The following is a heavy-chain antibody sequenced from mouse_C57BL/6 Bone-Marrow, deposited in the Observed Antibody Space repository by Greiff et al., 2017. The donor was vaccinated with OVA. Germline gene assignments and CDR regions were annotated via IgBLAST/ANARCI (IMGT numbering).Heavy chain of an antibody. CDR3: ARRMGNYYGSSYFDY. J-gene: IGHJ2*01. CDR2: IYPRDGST. D-gene: IGHD1-1*01. CDR1: GYTFTSYD. V-gene: IGHV1-85*01. Sequence: LQESGPELVKPGASVKLSCKASGYTFTSYDINWVKQRPGQGLEWIGRIYPRDGSTKYNEKFKGKATLPVDTSSSTAYMELHSLTSEDSADYFWARRMGNYYGSSYFDYWGQGTTLTVSS.